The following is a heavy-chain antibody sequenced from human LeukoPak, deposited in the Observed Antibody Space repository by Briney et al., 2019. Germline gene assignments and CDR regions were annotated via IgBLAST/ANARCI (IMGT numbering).Heavy chain of an antibody. Sequence: SETLSLTCTVSGGSISSDYWTWIRQPPTKGLEWIGYIYYNVATSYNPSLKSRVTMSADTSKKHFSLKMTSVTAADTAVYYCARYGGSGWVIDNWGQGTLVTVSS. CDR2: IYYNVAT. CDR3: ARYGGSGWVIDN. D-gene: IGHD6-19*01. J-gene: IGHJ4*02. V-gene: IGHV4-59*08. CDR1: GGSISSDY.